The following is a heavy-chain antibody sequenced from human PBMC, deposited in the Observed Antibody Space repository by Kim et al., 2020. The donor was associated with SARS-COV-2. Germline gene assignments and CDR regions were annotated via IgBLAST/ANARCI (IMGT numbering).Heavy chain of an antibody. J-gene: IGHJ4*02. D-gene: IGHD6-13*01. CDR1: GGSISSYY. CDR2: IYYSGST. CDR3: ARDREQLVGSYFDY. Sequence: SETLSLTCTVSGGSISSYYWSWIRQPPGKGLEWIGYIYYSGSTNYNPSLKSRVTISVDTSKNQFSLKLSSVTAADTAVYYCARDREQLVGSYFDYWGQGT. V-gene: IGHV4-59*01.